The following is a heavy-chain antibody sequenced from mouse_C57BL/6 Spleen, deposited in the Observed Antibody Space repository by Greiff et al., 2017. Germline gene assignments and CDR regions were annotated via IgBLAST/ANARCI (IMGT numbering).Heavy chain of an antibody. D-gene: IGHD3-2*02. V-gene: IGHV1-82*01. CDR1: GYAFSSSW. J-gene: IGHJ3*01. Sequence: QVQLQQSGPELVKPGASVKISCKASGYAFSSSWMNWVKQRPGKGLEWIGRIYPGDGDTNYNGKFKGKATLTADKSSSTAYMELRSLTSEDSAVYFCARVASSGYPWGQGTLVTVSA. CDR3: ARVASSGYP. CDR2: IYPGDGDT.